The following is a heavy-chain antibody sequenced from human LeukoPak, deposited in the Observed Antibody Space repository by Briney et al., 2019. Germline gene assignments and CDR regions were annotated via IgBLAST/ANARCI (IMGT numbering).Heavy chain of an antibody. D-gene: IGHD6-19*01. Sequence: GGSLRLSCAASGFTFSSCAMTWVRQAPGKGLEWVSGISGSGGSTYYADSVKGRFTISRDNSKNTLFLQMNGLRAEDTAVYYCARCRGGSAWYELDYWGRGTLVTVSS. CDR1: GFTFSSCA. CDR2: ISGSGGST. CDR3: ARCRGGSAWYELDY. V-gene: IGHV3-23*01. J-gene: IGHJ4*02.